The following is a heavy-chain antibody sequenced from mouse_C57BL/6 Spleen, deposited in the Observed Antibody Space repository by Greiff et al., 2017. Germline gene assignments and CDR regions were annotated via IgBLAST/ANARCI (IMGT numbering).Heavy chain of an antibody. CDR3: AIWDDHFAY. J-gene: IGHJ3*01. Sequence: QVQLQQSGPELVKPGASVKISCKASGYAFSSSWMNWVKQRPGKGLEWIGRIYPGDGDTNYNGKFKGKATLTADKSSSTAYMQLSSLTSEDSAVYFCAIWDDHFAYWGQGTLVTVSA. V-gene: IGHV1-82*01. D-gene: IGHD1-1*02. CDR2: IYPGDGDT. CDR1: GYAFSSSW.